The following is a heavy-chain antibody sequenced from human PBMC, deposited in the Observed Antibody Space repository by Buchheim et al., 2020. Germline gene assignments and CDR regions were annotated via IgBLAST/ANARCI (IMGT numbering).Heavy chain of an antibody. J-gene: IGHJ4*02. CDR3: ARDRTTMVRGVIISSTFDY. V-gene: IGHV4-4*02. Sequence: QVQLQESGPGLVKPSGTLSLTCAGSGGSMSDGWRSWVRQPPGKGLEWIGEIFQTGSTNYNPSLKGRVIISIDKSKNQVSLKLSSVTAADTAVYYCARDRTTMVRGVIISSTFDYWGQGTL. CDR1: GGSMSDGW. D-gene: IGHD3-10*01. CDR2: IFQTGST.